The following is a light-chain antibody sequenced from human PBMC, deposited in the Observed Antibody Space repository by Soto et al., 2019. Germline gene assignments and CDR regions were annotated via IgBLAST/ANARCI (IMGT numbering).Light chain of an antibody. CDR1: SSDVGLYNL. Sequence: QSVLTQPASVSGSPGQSITISCTGTSSDVGLYNLVSWYQQLPGKAPKLIIYEVNARPSGISDRFSGSKSGNTASLTISGLQDEDEAHYYCCSYFGSSLLMFGGGTKLTVL. V-gene: IGLV2-23*02. CDR2: EVN. J-gene: IGLJ3*02. CDR3: CSYFGSSLLM.